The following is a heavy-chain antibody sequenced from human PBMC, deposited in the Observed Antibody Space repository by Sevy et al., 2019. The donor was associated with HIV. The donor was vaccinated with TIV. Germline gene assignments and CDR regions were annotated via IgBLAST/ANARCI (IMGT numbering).Heavy chain of an antibody. J-gene: IGHJ4*02. V-gene: IGHV3-30-3*01. CDR3: ARDSVHSNYFVVGAY. Sequence: GGYLRLSCAASGFTFNTYPMHWVRQAPGKGLEWVAVISYDGSSKHYAESVRGRFTISREDSENTLYLQMNSMRPDDAAIYYCARDSVHSNYFVVGAYWGQGTMVTVSS. D-gene: IGHD4-4*01. CDR1: GFTFNTYP. CDR2: ISYDGSSK.